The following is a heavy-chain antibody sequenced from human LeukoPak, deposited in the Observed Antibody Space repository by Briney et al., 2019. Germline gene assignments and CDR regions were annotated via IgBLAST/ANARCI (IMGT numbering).Heavy chain of an antibody. V-gene: IGHV4-39*01. J-gene: IGHJ4*02. CDR3: ARLIRFPMVRGVIRDY. CDR1: GDSISSGDYY. D-gene: IGHD3-10*01. CDR2: IYYSGST. Sequence: PSETLSLTCTVSGDSISSGDYYWGWIRQPPGKGLEWIGSIYYSGSTYYNPSLKSRVTISVDTSKNQFSLKLSSVTAADTAVYYCARLIRFPMVRGVIRDYWGQGTLVTVSS.